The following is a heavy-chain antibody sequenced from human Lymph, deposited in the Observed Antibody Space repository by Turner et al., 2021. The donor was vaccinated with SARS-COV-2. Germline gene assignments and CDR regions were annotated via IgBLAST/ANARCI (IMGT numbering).Heavy chain of an antibody. CDR1: GYSFTTYW. CDR3: ARREWGGSFGHIDY. V-gene: IGHV5-51*01. CDR2: INHGDSDT. D-gene: IGHD3-10*01. Sequence: EVQLVQSGAEVKKPGESLKISCRPSGYSFTTYWIGWVRQMPGKGLEWMGIINHGDSDTIYSPSFQGQVTISVDTSISTAYLQWSSLKASDTAMYYCARREWGGSFGHIDYWGQGTLVTVFS. J-gene: IGHJ4*02.